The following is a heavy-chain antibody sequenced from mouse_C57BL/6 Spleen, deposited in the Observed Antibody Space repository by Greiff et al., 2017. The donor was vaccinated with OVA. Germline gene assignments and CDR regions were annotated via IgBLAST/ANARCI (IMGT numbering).Heavy chain of an antibody. D-gene: IGHD2-4*01. CDR2: INTNNGGT. CDR3: ARGDYGRFAY. Sequence: EVQLQQSGPELVKPGASVKISCKASGYTFTDYYMYWVKQSHGKSLEWIGDINTNNGGTSYNQKFKGKVTFTGDKSSSTAYMELRSLTSEDSAVDYCARGDYGRFAYWGQGTLVTVSA. J-gene: IGHJ3*01. V-gene: IGHV1-26*01. CDR1: GYTFTDYY.